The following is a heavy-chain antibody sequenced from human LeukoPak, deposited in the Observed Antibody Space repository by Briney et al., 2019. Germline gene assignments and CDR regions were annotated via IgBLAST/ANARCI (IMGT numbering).Heavy chain of an antibody. J-gene: IGHJ6*03. CDR3: ARRSNYDFWSGYYANYYYYMDV. D-gene: IGHD3-3*01. CDR2: ISAYNGKT. Sequence: ASVKVSCKASGYTFTSYGISWVRQAPGQGLEWMGWISAYNGKTNYAQKLQGRVTMTTNTSTSTAYMELRSMRSDDTAVYYCARRSNYDFWSGYYANYYYYMDVWGKGTTVTVSS. V-gene: IGHV1-18*01. CDR1: GYTFTSYG.